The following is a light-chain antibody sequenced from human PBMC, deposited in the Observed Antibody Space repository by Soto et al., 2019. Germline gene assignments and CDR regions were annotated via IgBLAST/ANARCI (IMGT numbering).Light chain of an antibody. CDR1: QSISSY. V-gene: IGKV1-39*01. Sequence: DIQMTQSPSSLSASVGDRVTITCRASQSISSYLNWYQQKPGKAPKLLIYAASSLQSGVPSRFSGSGSGTDFTLTISSLQPEDFATYYCQQSYDLPFTFGPGTKVDIK. CDR2: AAS. CDR3: QQSYDLPFT. J-gene: IGKJ3*01.